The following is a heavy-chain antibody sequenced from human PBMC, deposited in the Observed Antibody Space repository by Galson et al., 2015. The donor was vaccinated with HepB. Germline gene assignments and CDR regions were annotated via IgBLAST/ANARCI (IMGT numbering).Heavy chain of an antibody. CDR3: AREGDPYDYWSGLDY. Sequence: SLRLSCAASGVAFSNFAMHWVRQAPGKGLEWVAIISYDGSNEYYGDSVKGRFTISRDNSKSTLYPQMNSLRDEDTAVYYCAREGDPYDYWSGLDYWGQGTLVTVSS. CDR1: GVAFSNFA. D-gene: IGHD3-3*01. CDR2: ISYDGSNE. V-gene: IGHV3-30*04. J-gene: IGHJ4*02.